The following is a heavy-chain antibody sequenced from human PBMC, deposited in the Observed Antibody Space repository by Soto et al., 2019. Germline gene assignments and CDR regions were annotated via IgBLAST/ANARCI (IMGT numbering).Heavy chain of an antibody. V-gene: IGHV4-31*03. CDR3: ARDGMDWFHTPV. Sequence: QVQLQESGPGLVKPSQTLSLTCTVSGGSISSGGYYWSWIRQHPGKGLEWIGYIYYSGSTYYNPSLKSRVTRSVDTSKNQFSLKLSSVTAADTAVYYCARDGMDWFHTPVWGQGTLVTVSS. J-gene: IGHJ4*02. CDR2: IYYSGST. CDR1: GGSISSGGYY. D-gene: IGHD3-9*01.